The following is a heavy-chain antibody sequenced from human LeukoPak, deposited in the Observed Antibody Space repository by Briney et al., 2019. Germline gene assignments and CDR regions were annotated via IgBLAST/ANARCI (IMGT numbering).Heavy chain of an antibody. D-gene: IGHD3-22*01. CDR1: GFTFSDYY. Sequence: GGSLRLSCAASGFTFSDYYMSWIRQAPGKGLEWVSYISSSGSTIYYADSVKGRFNISRDNAKNSLYLQMNSLRAEDTAVYYCAREDYYDSSEEDYWGQGTLVTVSS. CDR3: AREDYYDSSEEDY. CDR2: ISSSGSTI. J-gene: IGHJ4*02. V-gene: IGHV3-11*01.